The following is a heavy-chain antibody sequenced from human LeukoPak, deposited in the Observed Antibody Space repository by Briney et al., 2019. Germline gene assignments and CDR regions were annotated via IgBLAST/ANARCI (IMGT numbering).Heavy chain of an antibody. D-gene: IGHD2-8*01. V-gene: IGHV3-30-3*01. CDR1: GFTFSSYA. CDR3: ARPPVQYCTDGVCYMNYFDY. Sequence: GGSLRLSCAASGFTFSSYAIHWVRQAPGKGLEWVAVISYDGYSKYYADSVKGRFTISRDNSKNTLYLQMHSLRAEDTAVYYCARPPVQYCTDGVCYMNYFDYWGQGTLVTVSS. J-gene: IGHJ4*02. CDR2: ISYDGYSK.